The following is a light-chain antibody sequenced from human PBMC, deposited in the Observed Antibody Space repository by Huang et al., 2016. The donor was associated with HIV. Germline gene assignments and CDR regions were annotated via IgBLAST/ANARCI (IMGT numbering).Light chain of an antibody. CDR3: QQSYNTPLA. CDR1: QSISNY. CDR2: SAS. V-gene: IGKV1-39*01. Sequence: DIQMTQSPSSLSASVGDRVTITCRPSQSISNYLNWYQQKPGKAPKLLIYSASSLQSGVPSRFSGSGSGTDFTLTISSLQPEDFVTYYCQQSYNTPLAFGGGTKVQI. J-gene: IGKJ4*01.